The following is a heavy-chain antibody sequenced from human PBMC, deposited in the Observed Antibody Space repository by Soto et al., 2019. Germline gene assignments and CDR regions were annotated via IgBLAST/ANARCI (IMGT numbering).Heavy chain of an antibody. D-gene: IGHD4-17*01. CDR1: GDSISSDDYY. V-gene: IGHV4-30-4*01. J-gene: IGHJ4*02. Sequence: QVQLQESGPGVVKPSQTLSLTCTVSGDSISSDDYYWSWIRQPPGKGMEWIGYIPYSGTTSYNPSLTSRVLFSVDTSKKKFSLKLTSVTAADTAVDYCARAHDYSAYVFDCWVQGTLVTVSA. CDR2: IPYSGTT. CDR3: ARAHDYSAYVFDC.